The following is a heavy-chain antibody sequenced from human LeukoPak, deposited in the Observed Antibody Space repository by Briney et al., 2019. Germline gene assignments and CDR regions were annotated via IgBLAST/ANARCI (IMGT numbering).Heavy chain of an antibody. V-gene: IGHV4-34*01. CDR1: GGSFSGYY. CDR3: ARGYCSSTSCYGENWFDP. J-gene: IGHJ5*02. Sequence: SETLSLTCAVYGGSFSGYYWSWIRQPPGKGLEWIGEIYHSGTTNYNPSLKSRVTISVDTSKNQFSLKLSSVTAADTAVYYCARGYCSSTSCYGENWFDPWGQGTLVTVSS. CDR2: IYHSGTT. D-gene: IGHD2-2*01.